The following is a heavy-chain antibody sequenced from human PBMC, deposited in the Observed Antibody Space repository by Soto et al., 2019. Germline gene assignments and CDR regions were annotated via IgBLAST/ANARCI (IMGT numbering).Heavy chain of an antibody. V-gene: IGHV4-31*03. D-gene: IGHD3-22*01. CDR1: GGSISSGGYY. CDR3: ARDLEYYDSSGPPLVWFDP. J-gene: IGHJ5*02. Sequence: SETLSLTCTVSGGSISSGGYYWSWIRQHPGKGLEWIGYIYYSGSTYYNPSLKSRVTISVDTSKNQFSLKLSSETAADTAVYYCARDLEYYDSSGPPLVWFDPWGQGTLVTVSS. CDR2: IYYSGST.